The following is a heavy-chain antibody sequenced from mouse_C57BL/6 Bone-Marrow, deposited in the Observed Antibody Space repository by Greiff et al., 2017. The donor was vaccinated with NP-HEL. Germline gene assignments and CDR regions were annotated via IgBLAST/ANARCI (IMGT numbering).Heavy chain of an antibody. Sequence: EVQVVASGGCLVQPGGSLKLSCAASGFTFSDYGMCWVRPAPEKGPVWVSYISSGSCILYYADTVKGRFTISRDTAKNTLFLQMTRLRSEDTAMYYCARRGGYYPYWYFDVWGTGTTVTVSS. J-gene: IGHJ1*03. CDR2: ISSGSCIL. CDR3: ARRGGYYPYWYFDV. CDR1: GFTFSDYG. V-gene: IGHV5-17*01. D-gene: IGHD2-3*01.